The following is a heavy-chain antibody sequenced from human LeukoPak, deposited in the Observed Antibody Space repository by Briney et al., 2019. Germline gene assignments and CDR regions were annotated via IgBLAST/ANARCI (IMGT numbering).Heavy chain of an antibody. Sequence: GGSLRLSCAASGFTFSSYAMSWVRQAPGKGLEWVSAISGSGGSTYYADSVKGRFTISRDNSKNTLYLQMNSLRAEDTAAYYCARDRGGWREIDYWGQGTLVTVSS. CDR3: ARDRGGWREIDY. V-gene: IGHV3-23*01. D-gene: IGHD3-3*01. J-gene: IGHJ4*02. CDR2: ISGSGGST. CDR1: GFTFSSYA.